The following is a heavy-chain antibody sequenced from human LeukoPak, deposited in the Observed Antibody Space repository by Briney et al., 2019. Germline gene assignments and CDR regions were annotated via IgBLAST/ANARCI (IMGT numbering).Heavy chain of an antibody. CDR2: ISSSGSTI. CDR3: ARDGEVRQGHCSTTSCPVDY. CDR1: GFTFSDYY. J-gene: IGHJ4*02. Sequence: GGSLRLSCAASGFTFSDYYMSWIRQAPGKGLEWVSYISSSGSTIYYADSVKGRFTISRDNAKNSLYLQMNSLRAEDTAVYYCARDGEVRQGHCSTTSCPVDYWGQGTLITVSS. V-gene: IGHV3-11*01. D-gene: IGHD2-2*01.